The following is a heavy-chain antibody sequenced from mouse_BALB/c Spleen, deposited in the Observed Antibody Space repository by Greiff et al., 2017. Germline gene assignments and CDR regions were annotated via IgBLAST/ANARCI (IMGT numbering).Heavy chain of an antibody. D-gene: IGHD2-4*01. CDR2: INPSNGRT. V-gene: IGHV1S81*02. CDR3: ARGDYADY. CDR1: GYTFTSYW. J-gene: IGHJ2*01. Sequence: VQLQQPGAELVRPGASVKLSCKASGYTFTSYWMHWVKQRPGQGLEWIGEINPSNGRTNYNEKFKSKATLTVDKSSSTAYMQLSSLTSEDSAVYYCARGDYADYWGQGTTLTVSS.